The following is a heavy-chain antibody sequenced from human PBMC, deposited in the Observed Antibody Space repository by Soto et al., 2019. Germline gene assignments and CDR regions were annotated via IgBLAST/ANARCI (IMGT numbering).Heavy chain of an antibody. Sequence: GGSLRLSCAAFGFTFSSYAMTWVRQAPGKGLEWVSAIGTSGNSAKYADSVKGRFTVSRDNSRNTLYLQMNSLRADDTAVYYCARDFRCIVSACLEGLDALDVWGQGTTVTVSS. V-gene: IGHV3-23*01. J-gene: IGHJ6*02. CDR1: GFTFSSYA. CDR2: IGTSGNSA. CDR3: ARDFRCIVSACLEGLDALDV. D-gene: IGHD2-15*01.